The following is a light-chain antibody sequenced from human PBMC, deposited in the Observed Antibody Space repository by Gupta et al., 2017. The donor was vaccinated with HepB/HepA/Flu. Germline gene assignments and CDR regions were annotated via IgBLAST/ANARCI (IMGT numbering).Light chain of an antibody. CDR1: SSDIGAYNH. CDR3: SSLTTKNTLL. V-gene: IGLV2-14*03. J-gene: IGLJ2*01. Sequence: QYALTQPASVSGPLGQSLTISCTGTSSDIGAYNHVSWYQQHPGKAPKLMIYDVINRPSGVPNRFSGSKSGNTASLTISGLQAEDEADYYCSSLTTKNTLLFGGGTKLTVL. CDR2: DVI.